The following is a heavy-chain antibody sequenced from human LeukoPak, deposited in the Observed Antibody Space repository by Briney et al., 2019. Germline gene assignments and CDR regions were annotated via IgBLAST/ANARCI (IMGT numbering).Heavy chain of an antibody. CDR3: AAGWVCSGGSCYYYFDY. Sequence: SVKVSCKASGFTFTSSAMQWVRQARGQRLEWIGWIVVGSGNTNYAQKFQERVTITRDMSTSTAYVELSSLRSEDTAVYYCAAGWVCSGGSCYYYFDYWGQGTLVTVSS. CDR2: IVVGSGNT. D-gene: IGHD2-15*01. CDR1: GFTFTSSA. J-gene: IGHJ4*02. V-gene: IGHV1-58*02.